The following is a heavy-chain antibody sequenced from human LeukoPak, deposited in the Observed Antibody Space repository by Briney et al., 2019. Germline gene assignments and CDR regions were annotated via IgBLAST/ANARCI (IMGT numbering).Heavy chain of an antibody. Sequence: GASVKVSCKASGGTFSSYTISWVRQAPGQGLEWMGRIIPILGIANYAQKFQGRVTITADKSTSTAYMELSSLRSEDTAVYYCCLVSIVVVREIDYWGQGTLITVSS. V-gene: IGHV1-69*02. D-gene: IGHD2-2*01. J-gene: IGHJ4*02. CDR1: GGTFSSYT. CDR3: CLVSIVVVREIDY. CDR2: IIPILGIA.